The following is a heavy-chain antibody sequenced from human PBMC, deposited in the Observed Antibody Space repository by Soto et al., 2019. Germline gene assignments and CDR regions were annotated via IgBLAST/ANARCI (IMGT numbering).Heavy chain of an antibody. CDR3: ARGDYYDSSGYYYAFDY. D-gene: IGHD3-22*01. J-gene: IGHJ4*02. CDR1: GGSISSSNW. CDR2: IYHSGST. Sequence: SETLSLTCAVSGGSISSSNWWSWVRQPPGKGLEWMGEIYHSGSTNYNPSLKSRVTISVDKSKNQFSLKLSSVTAADTAVYYCARGDYYDSSGYYYAFDYWGQGTLVTVSS. V-gene: IGHV4-4*02.